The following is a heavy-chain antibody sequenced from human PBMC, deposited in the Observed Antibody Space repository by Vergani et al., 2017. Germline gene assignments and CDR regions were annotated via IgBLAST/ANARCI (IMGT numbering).Heavy chain of an antibody. CDR3: ARGAAIVVVPAAISGWFDP. Sequence: QVQLVQSGAEVKKPGSSVKVSCKASGGTFSSYAISWVRQAPGQGLEWMGGIIPIFGTANYAQKFKGRVTITADESTSTAYMELSSLRTEDTAVYYCARGAAIVVVPAAISGWFDPWGQGTLVTVSS. J-gene: IGHJ5*02. D-gene: IGHD2-2*02. V-gene: IGHV1-69*01. CDR2: IIPIFGTA. CDR1: GGTFSSYA.